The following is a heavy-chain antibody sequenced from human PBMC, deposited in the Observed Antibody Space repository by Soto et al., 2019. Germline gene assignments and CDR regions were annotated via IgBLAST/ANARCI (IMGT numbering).Heavy chain of an antibody. J-gene: IGHJ6*02. Sequence: NPSETLSLTCTVSGGSISSGGYYWSWIRQHPGKGLEWIGYIYYSGSTYYNPSLKSRVTISVDTSKNQFSLKLSSVTAADTAVYYCARDGATMVRGGNGMGVWGQGTTVTVSS. CDR2: IYYSGST. CDR3: ARDGATMVRGGNGMGV. V-gene: IGHV4-31*02. D-gene: IGHD3-10*01. CDR1: GGSISSGGYY.